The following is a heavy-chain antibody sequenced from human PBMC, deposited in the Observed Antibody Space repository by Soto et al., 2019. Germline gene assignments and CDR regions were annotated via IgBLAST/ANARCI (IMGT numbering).Heavy chain of an antibody. CDR1: GFTVSSNY. CDR2: IYSGGTT. D-gene: IGHD3-22*01. CDR3: ARNGDSSDYRGWFDP. Sequence: EVQLVESGGGLVQPGGSLRLSCAASGFTVSSNYMSWVRQAPGKGLEWVSVIYSGGTTYYADSVKGRFTISRDNSKNTLYLQMYSLRAEDTAVYYCARNGDSSDYRGWFDPWGQGTLVTVSS. V-gene: IGHV3-66*01. J-gene: IGHJ5*02.